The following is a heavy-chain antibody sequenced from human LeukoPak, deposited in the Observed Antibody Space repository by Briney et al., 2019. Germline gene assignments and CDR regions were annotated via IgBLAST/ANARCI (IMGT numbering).Heavy chain of an antibody. CDR1: GFTFDDYG. J-gene: IGHJ4*02. D-gene: IGHD1-26*01. CDR2: INWNGGST. V-gene: IGHV3-20*04. CDR3: ASGGIYYGAAFDF. Sequence: RGGSLRLSCAASGFTFDDYGMSWVRHAPGKGLEWVSGINWNGGSTGYADSVKGRFTISRDNAKNSLYLQMNSLRAEDTALYYCASGGIYYGAAFDFWGQGTLVTVSS.